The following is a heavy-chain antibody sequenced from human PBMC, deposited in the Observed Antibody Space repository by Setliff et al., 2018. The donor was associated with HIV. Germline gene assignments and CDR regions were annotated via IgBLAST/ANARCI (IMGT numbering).Heavy chain of an antibody. CDR3: ARDIDYWSPAARRFFYYMDV. CDR2: ISSSGSDV. D-gene: IGHD6-6*01. Sequence: GGSLRLSCAASGFSFNNAWMSWVRQAPGKGLEWVSYISSSGSDVYYADSVKGRFTISRDNSRNSLYLQMNSLREEDTAVYYCARDIDYWSPAARRFFYYMDVWGKGTTVTVSS. CDR1: GFSFNNAW. V-gene: IGHV3-11*04. J-gene: IGHJ6*03.